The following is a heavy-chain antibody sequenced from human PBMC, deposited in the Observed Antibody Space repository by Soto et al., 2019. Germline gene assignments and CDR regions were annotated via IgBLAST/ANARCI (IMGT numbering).Heavy chain of an antibody. CDR2: MNLNGGDT. J-gene: IGHJ6*03. V-gene: IGHV1-8*01. CDR1: GDTFTGDE. Sequence: QVQLVQSGAEVKKPGASVKVSCKASGDTFTGDEITWVRQATGQGLEWMGWMNLNGGDTGYAQTFQGRVSMTGILTISTDYMELSSRRSDDTAVYYGARVPRGSRYFYYLDVRGKGTRVIVSS. CDR3: ARVPRGSRYFYYLDV. D-gene: IGHD3-10*01.